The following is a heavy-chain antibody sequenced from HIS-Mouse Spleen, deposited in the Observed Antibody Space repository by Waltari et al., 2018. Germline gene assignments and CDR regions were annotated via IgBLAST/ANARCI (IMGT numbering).Heavy chain of an antibody. J-gene: IGHJ3*02. D-gene: IGHD6-19*01. Sequence: QVQLVQSGAEVKKPGASVKVSCKASGYTFTSYDINWVRQATGQGLEWMGWMNPNSGKTVHAQKFQGRVTMTRNTAIRTAYMQLGSLRSEDTAVYYCARGLARIAVAGDDAFDIWGQETMVTVSS. CDR2: MNPNSGKT. CDR3: ARGLARIAVAGDDAFDI. V-gene: IGHV1-8*01. CDR1: GYTFTSYD.